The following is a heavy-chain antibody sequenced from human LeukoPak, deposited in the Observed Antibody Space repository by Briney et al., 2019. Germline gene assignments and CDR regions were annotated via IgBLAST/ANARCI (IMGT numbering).Heavy chain of an antibody. J-gene: IGHJ4*02. Sequence: TLSLTCTVFGGSISSGSYYWSWIRQPAGQGLEWIGRIYTSGSTNYNPSLKSRVTISVDTSKNQFSLKLSSVTAADTAVYYCARDSFTMVRGVIITSRIFDYWGQGTLVTVSS. D-gene: IGHD3-10*01. CDR1: GGSISSGSYY. V-gene: IGHV4-61*02. CDR2: IYTSGST. CDR3: ARDSFTMVRGVIITSRIFDY.